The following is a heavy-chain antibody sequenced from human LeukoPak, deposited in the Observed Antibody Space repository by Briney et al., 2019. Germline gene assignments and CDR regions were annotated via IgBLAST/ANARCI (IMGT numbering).Heavy chain of an antibody. CDR1: GDSINSYY. D-gene: IGHD3-22*01. J-gene: IGHJ4*02. V-gene: IGHV4-4*07. Sequence: PSETLSLTCTVSGDSINSYYWSWIRQPAGKGLEWIGRISTSESTNYNPSLKSRVTMSIDTSKNQFSLKLSSVTAADTAVYYCALGLYYDSSGYYSYWGQGTLVTVSS. CDR2: ISTSEST. CDR3: ALGLYYDSSGYYSY.